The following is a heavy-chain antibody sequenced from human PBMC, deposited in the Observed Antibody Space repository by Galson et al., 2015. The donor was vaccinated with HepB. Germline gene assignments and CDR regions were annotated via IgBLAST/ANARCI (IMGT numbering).Heavy chain of an antibody. CDR2: ISSSSSYI. CDR3: ARVPASADYGDYADYWYFDL. Sequence: SLRLSCAASGFTFSSYSMNWVRQAPGKGLEWVSSISSSSSYIYYADSVKGRFTISRDNAKNSLYLQMNSLRAEDTAVYYCARVPASADYGDYADYWYFDLWGRGTLVTVSS. V-gene: IGHV3-21*01. CDR1: GFTFSSYS. J-gene: IGHJ2*01. D-gene: IGHD4-17*01.